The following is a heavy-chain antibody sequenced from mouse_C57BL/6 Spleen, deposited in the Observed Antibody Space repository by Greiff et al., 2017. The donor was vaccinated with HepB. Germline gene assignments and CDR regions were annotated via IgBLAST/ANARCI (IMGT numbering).Heavy chain of an antibody. D-gene: IGHD1-1*01. CDR1: GYTFTSYG. Sequence: LVESGAELARPGASVKLSCKASGYTFTSYGISWVKQRTGQGLEWIGEIYPRSGNTYYNEKFKGKATLTADKSSSTAYMELRSLTSEDSAVYFCARRGSSYDYWGQGTTLTVSS. CDR3: ARRGSSYDY. V-gene: IGHV1-81*01. CDR2: IYPRSGNT. J-gene: IGHJ2*01.